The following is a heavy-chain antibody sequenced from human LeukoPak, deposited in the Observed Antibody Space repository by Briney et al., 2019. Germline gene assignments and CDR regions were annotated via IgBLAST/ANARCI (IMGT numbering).Heavy chain of an antibody. D-gene: IGHD1-26*01. J-gene: IGHJ6*02. V-gene: IGHV3-66*01. CDR1: GFTVSSNY. Sequence: GGSLRLSCAASGFTVSSNYMSWVRQAPGKGLEWVSVIYSGGSTYYADSVKGGFTISRDNSKNTLYLQMNSLRAEDTAVYYCARDNEWEPWYGMDVWGQGTMVTVSS. CDR3: ARDNEWEPWYGMDV. CDR2: IYSGGST.